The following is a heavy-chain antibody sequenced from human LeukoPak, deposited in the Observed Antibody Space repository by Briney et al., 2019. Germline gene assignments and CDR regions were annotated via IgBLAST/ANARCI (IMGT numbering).Heavy chain of an antibody. D-gene: IGHD2-15*01. V-gene: IGHV3-23*01. J-gene: IGHJ4*02. CDR2: ISDSGGTT. Sequence: GGSLRLSCEVSEFPFSVYAMAWVRQAPGKGLEWVSGISDSGGTTYYADSVKGRFTISRDNSKNTLYLQVNSLRAEDTAVYYCAKGYCSGGSCWDYFDYWGQGTLVTVSS. CDR1: EFPFSVYA. CDR3: AKGYCSGGSCWDYFDY.